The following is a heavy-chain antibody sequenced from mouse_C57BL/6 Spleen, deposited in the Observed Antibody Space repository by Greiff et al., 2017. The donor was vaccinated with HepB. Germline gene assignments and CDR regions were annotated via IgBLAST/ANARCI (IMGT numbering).Heavy chain of an antibody. CDR1: GYSITSGYY. Sequence: EVKLMESGPGLVKPSQSLSLTCSVSGYSITSGYYWYWIRQFPGNKLEWMGYISYDGSTNYNPSLKNRITITSDTSKNQCFLKLNSVTTEDTATYYCARDGRPRYGSSAFAYWGQGTLVTVSA. D-gene: IGHD1-1*01. CDR3: ARDGRPRYGSSAFAY. V-gene: IGHV3-6*01. J-gene: IGHJ3*01. CDR2: ISYDGST.